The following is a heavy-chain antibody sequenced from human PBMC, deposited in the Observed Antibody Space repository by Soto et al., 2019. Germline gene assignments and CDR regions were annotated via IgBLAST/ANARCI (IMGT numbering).Heavy chain of an antibody. CDR3: ARDGGSYYSYGVDV. V-gene: IGHV1-69*04. Sequence: SVKVSCKASGGPFSSYTISWVRQAPGQGLEWMGRIIPILGIANYAQKFQGRVTITRDTSASTAYMELSSLRSEDTAVYYCARDGGSYYSYGVDVWGQGTTVTVSS. CDR1: GGPFSSYT. J-gene: IGHJ6*02. CDR2: IIPILGIA. D-gene: IGHD1-26*01.